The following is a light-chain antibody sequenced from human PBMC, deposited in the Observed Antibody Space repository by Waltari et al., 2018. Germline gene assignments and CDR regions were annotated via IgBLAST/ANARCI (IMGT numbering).Light chain of an antibody. CDR1: SSNTGTNR. Sequence: QSVMTQPPSASGTPGQRVTTPCSGSSSNTGTNRVFWYQQFPGTAPKLLIYRSNQRPSGVPDRFSGSKSGTSASLAVSGLRSEDEADYYCASWDDSLSGWVFGGGTKLTVL. CDR3: ASWDDSLSGWV. V-gene: IGLV1-47*01. J-gene: IGLJ3*02. CDR2: RSN.